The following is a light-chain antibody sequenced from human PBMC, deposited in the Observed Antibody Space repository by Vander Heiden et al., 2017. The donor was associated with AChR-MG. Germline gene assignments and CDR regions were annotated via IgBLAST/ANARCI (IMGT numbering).Light chain of an antibody. CDR3: SSYTSISPV. V-gene: IGLV2-14*03. Sequence: SALTQPASVSGSPGQSITISCTGTSSDVGNYNYVSWYQQHPGKAPKLMIFDVSNRPSGVSNRFSGSKSGNTASLTISGLQAEDEADYYCSSYTSISPVFGGGTKLTVL. J-gene: IGLJ2*01. CDR2: DVS. CDR1: SSDVGNYNY.